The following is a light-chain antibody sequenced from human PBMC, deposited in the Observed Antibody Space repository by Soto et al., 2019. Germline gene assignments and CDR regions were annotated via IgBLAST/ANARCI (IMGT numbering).Light chain of an antibody. V-gene: IGLV2-14*03. CDR3: SSYTSSITQVL. CDR1: TSDVGGYNY. J-gene: IGLJ2*01. CDR2: NVN. Sequence: QSALTQPASVSGSPGQSITISCTGATSDVGGYNYVSWYQHHPGEALKLIIYNVNDRPSGVSDRFSVSKSGNTASLTISGLQAEDEGDYYCSSYTSSITQVLFGGGTKVTVL.